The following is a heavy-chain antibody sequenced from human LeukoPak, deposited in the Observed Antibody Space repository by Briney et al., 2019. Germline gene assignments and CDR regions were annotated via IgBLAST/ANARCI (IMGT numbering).Heavy chain of an antibody. CDR3: ARHGNYYYYMDV. CDR1: GDSISTSSYS. Sequence: PSETLSLTCTVSGDSISTSSYSWGWIRQSPGKGLEWIGSIYNSGSTYYNPSLKSRVTISVDTSKTQFSLKLSSVTAADTTVYYCARHGNYYYYMDVWGKGTTVTVSS. D-gene: IGHD1-1*01. J-gene: IGHJ6*03. CDR2: IYNSGST. V-gene: IGHV4-39*01.